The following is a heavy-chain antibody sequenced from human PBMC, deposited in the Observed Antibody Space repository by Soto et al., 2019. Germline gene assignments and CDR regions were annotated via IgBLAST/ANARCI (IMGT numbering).Heavy chain of an antibody. CDR2: IYHSGST. J-gene: IGHJ5*02. Sequence: LSLTCTVSGGSVRDGSYYWAWLRQPPGKGLEWIGHIYHSGSTIYNPSLKSRVTISIDTSKRQFSLNLNSMTAADTAVYYCAGYNWNYYFDPWGQGTLVTVSS. D-gene: IGHD1-7*01. CDR1: GGSVRDGSYY. V-gene: IGHV4-61*01. CDR3: AGYNWNYYFDP.